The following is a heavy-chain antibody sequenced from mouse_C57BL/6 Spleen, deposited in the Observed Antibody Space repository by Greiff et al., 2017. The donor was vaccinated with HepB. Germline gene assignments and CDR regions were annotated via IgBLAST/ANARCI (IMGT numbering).Heavy chain of an antibody. CDR1: GFNIKDYY. V-gene: IGHV14-1*01. CDR2: IDPEDGDT. D-gene: IGHD1-1*01. J-gene: IGHJ4*01. Sequence: EVQLQQSGAELVRPGASVKLSCTASGFNIKDYYMHWVKQRPEQGLEWIGRIDPEDGDTEYAPKFQGKATMTADTSSNTAYLQLSSLTSEDTAVYDCTTVVAPYAMDYWGQGTSVTVSS. CDR3: TTVVAPYAMDY.